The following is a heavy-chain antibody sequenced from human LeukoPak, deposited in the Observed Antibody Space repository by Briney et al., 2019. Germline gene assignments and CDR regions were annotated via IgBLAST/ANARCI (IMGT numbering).Heavy chain of an antibody. CDR3: ARGRGVVVPAAMGWFDP. J-gene: IGHJ5*02. CDR2: ISAYNGNT. V-gene: IGHV1-18*04. CDR1: GYTFTSYY. D-gene: IGHD2-2*01. Sequence: ASVKVSCKASGYTFTSYYMHWVRQAPGQGLEWMGWISAYNGNTNYAQKLQGRVTMTTDTSTSTAYMELRSLRSDDTAVYYCARGRGVVVPAAMGWFDPWGQGTLVTVSS.